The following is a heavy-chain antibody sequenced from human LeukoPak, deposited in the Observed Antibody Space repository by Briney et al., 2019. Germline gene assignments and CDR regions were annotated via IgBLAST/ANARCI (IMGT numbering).Heavy chain of an antibody. D-gene: IGHD2-21*02. Sequence: PSETLSLTCTVSGGSISNYYWSWIRQPPGKGLEWIGYIYYSGSTNYNPSLKSRVTISVDTSKNQFSLKLSSMTAADTAVYYCARGPYSTVVVTAIPDYFDYWGQGTLVTVSS. CDR1: GGSISNYY. CDR2: IYYSGST. CDR3: ARGPYSTVVVTAIPDYFDY. J-gene: IGHJ4*02. V-gene: IGHV4-59*12.